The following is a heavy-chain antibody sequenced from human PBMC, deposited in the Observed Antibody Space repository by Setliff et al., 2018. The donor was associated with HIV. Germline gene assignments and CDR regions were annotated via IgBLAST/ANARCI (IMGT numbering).Heavy chain of an antibody. CDR1: GFTFSSYA. CDR3: AKAKTQL. V-gene: IGHV3-23*01. Sequence: PGESLKISCAASGFTFSSYAMSWVRQAPGKGLEWVSAISSGIGTTYYADSVKGRFTISRDNSKNTLYLQMNSLRAEDTATYYCAKAKTQLWGQGTLVTVSS. J-gene: IGHJ4*02. CDR2: ISSGIGTT. D-gene: IGHD6-13*01.